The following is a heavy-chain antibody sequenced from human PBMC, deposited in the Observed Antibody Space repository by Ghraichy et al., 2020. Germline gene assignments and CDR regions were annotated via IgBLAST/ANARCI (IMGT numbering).Heavy chain of an antibody. CDR3: VRDIGGVTTDF. CDR1: GYSISSGYF. CDR2: ISHSGKT. D-gene: IGHD4-17*01. V-gene: IGHV4-38-2*02. Sequence: LSLTCSVSGYSISSGYFWGWIRQPPGKGLEWIGTISHSGKTFYSPSLKSRVTISADTSKNHFSLKLSSVTAADTAVYYCVRDIGGVTTDFWGQGTLVTVSS. J-gene: IGHJ4*02.